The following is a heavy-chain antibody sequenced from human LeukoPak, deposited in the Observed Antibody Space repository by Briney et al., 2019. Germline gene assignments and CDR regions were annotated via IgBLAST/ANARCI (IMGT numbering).Heavy chain of an antibody. J-gene: IGHJ6*02. Sequence: SGGSLRLSCAASGFTFSSYSMNWVRQAPGKGLEWVSSISSSSSYIYYADSVKGRFTISRDNAKNSLYLQMNSLRAEDTALYHCARDRGDYYYYGMDVWGQGTTVTVSS. CDR1: GFTFSSYS. V-gene: IGHV3-21*04. CDR3: ARDRGDYYYYGMDV. D-gene: IGHD3-10*01. CDR2: ISSSSSYI.